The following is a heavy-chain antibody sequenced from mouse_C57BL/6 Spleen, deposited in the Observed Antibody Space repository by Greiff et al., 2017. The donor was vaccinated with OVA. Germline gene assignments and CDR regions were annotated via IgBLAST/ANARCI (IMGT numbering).Heavy chain of an antibody. V-gene: IGHV1-26*01. D-gene: IGHD1-2*01. CDR3: ARTTTASFAY. CDR1: GYTFTDYY. CDR2: INPNNGGT. J-gene: IGHJ3*01. Sequence: EVQLVESGPELVKPGASVKISCKASGYTFTDYYMNWVKQSHGKSLEWIGDINPNNGGTSYNQKFKGKATLTVDKSSSTAYMELRSLTSEDSAVYYCARTTTASFAYWGQGTLVTVSA.